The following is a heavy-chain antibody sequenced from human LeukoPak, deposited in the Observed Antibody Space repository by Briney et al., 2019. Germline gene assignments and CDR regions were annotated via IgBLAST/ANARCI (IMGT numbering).Heavy chain of an antibody. J-gene: IGHJ6*02. CDR2: IIPIFGTA. CDR1: GGTFSSYA. Sequence: SVKVSCKASGGTFSSYAISWVRQAPGQGLEWMGGIIPIFGTANYAQKFQGRVTITADESTSTAYMELSSLRSEDTAVYYCARDQGYSYGYDYYYYGMDVWGQGTTVTVPS. V-gene: IGHV1-69*01. D-gene: IGHD5-18*01. CDR3: ARDQGYSYGYDYYYYGMDV.